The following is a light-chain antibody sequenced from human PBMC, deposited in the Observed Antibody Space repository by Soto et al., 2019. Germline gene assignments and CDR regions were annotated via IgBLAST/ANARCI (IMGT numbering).Light chain of an antibody. CDR3: HQYHTSPLM. J-gene: IGKJ1*01. CDR1: QSVRSNY. V-gene: IGKV3-20*01. Sequence: ENLFTQFPSTPSFSPGKAAPLPLKVSQSVRSNYLAWYQQKPGQAPRLLIYGASTRATGIPDKFSGSGSGTDFTLTISRLEPEDLAVYYCHQYHTSPLMFGQGTKVDI. CDR2: GAS.